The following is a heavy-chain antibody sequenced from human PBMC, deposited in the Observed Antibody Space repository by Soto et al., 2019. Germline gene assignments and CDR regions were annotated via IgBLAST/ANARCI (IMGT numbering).Heavy chain of an antibody. CDR2: IYYSGST. Sequence: PSETLSLTCTVSGGSISSGGYYWSWIRQHPGKGLEWIGYIYYSGSTYYNPSLKSRVTISVDTSKNQFSLKLSSVTAADTAVYYCARGYYDILTGYYSPFDYWGQGTLVTVSS. CDR3: ARGYYDILTGYYSPFDY. V-gene: IGHV4-31*03. CDR1: GGSISSGGYY. J-gene: IGHJ4*02. D-gene: IGHD3-9*01.